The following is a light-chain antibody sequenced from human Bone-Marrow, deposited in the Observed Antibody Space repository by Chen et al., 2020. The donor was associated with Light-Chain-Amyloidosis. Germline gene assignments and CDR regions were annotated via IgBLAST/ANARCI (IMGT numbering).Light chain of an antibody. CDR1: NIGSTS. CDR3: QVWDRSSDRPV. CDR2: DDS. J-gene: IGLJ3*02. V-gene: IGLV3-21*02. Sequence: YVLTLPSSVSVAPGQTATIARGGKNIGSTSVHWYQQTPGQAPLLVGYDDSDRPSGIPERLSGSNSGNTATLTISRGEAGDEADYYCQVWDRSSDRPVFGGGTKLTVL.